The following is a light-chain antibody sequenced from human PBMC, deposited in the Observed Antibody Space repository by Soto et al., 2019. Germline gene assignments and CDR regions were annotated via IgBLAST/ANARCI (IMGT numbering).Light chain of an antibody. Sequence: EIVMSQSPGTLSLSPGEVATLSCRASQSVSGSYLAWYQQKPGQAPRLVIYDASSRATGIPDRFSGSGSGTDFTLTISRLEAEDFAVYFCYQYGSSHTFGQGTRLEIK. CDR2: DAS. CDR3: YQYGSSHT. J-gene: IGKJ5*01. V-gene: IGKV3-20*01. CDR1: QSVSGSY.